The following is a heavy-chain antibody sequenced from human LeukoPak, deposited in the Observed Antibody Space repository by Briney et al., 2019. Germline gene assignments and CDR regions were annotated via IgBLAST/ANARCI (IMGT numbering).Heavy chain of an antibody. J-gene: IGHJ3*01. V-gene: IGHV6-1*01. Sequence: SQTLSLTCAISGDSVSSNSAAWNWIRQSPSRGLEWLGRTYYRSKWYNDYAVSVKSRITINPDTSKNQFSLQMNSVTPEDTAVYYCARDTPAYFSASSGYYGAFDFWGQGTMVAVSS. CDR3: ARDTPAYFSASSGYYGAFDF. CDR1: GDSVSSNSAA. CDR2: TYYRSKWYN. D-gene: IGHD3-22*01.